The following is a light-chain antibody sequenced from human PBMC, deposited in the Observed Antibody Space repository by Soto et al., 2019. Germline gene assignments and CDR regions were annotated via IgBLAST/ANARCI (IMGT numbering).Light chain of an antibody. Sequence: EILLTQSPSTLSLSPGEGVTLSCRASQSVTVNSLAWYQQKPGQTPKLLIYAASTRAAAVPDRFSGSGSGTDFTLTISRLEPEDFAVYYCQHYNSSPPITFGQGTRLEIK. CDR1: QSVTVNS. CDR2: AAS. J-gene: IGKJ5*01. V-gene: IGKV3-20*01. CDR3: QHYNSSPPIT.